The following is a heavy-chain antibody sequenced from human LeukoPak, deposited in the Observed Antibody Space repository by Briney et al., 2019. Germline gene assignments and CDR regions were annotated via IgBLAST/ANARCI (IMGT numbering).Heavy chain of an antibody. J-gene: IGHJ6*03. CDR2: ISSSSSTV. V-gene: IGHV3-48*01. CDR3: ARDQHGLFPPYWYYYMDV. Sequence: GGSLRLSCAASGFTFSTYSMNWVRQAPGKGLEWVSYISSSSSTVYYADSVKGRFTISRDNAKNSLYLQMNSLRAEDTAVYYCARDQHGLFPPYWYYYMDVWGKGTTVTVSS. D-gene: IGHD2/OR15-2a*01. CDR1: GFTFSTYS.